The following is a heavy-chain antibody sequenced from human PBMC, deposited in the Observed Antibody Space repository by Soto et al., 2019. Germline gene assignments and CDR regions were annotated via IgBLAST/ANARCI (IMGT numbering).Heavy chain of an antibody. D-gene: IGHD1-26*01. V-gene: IGHV1-2*04. CDR1: GYTFTGYY. CDR3: ARWPPPWELGYYYYGRDV. J-gene: IGHJ6*02. CDR2: INPNSGGT. Sequence: GASVKVSCKASGYTFTGYYMHWVRQAPGQGLEWMGWINPNSGGTNYAQKFQGWVTMTRDTSISTAYMELSRLRSDDTAVYYCARWPPPWELGYYYYGRDVRGQGTTVTVSS.